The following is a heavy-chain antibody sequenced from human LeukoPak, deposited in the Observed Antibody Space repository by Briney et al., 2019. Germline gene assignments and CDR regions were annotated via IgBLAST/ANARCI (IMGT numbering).Heavy chain of an antibody. CDR2: TYYRSKWNN. CDR3: ARLVGASWFDS. V-gene: IGHV6-1*01. D-gene: IGHD1-26*01. Sequence: SQTLSLTCAISGDSVSTNSATWTWLRQSPSRGLEWLGRTYYRSKWNNDYAVSMKSRITINPDTSKNQFSLQLNSVTPEDAAVYYCARLVGASWFDSWGQGTLVTVSS. CDR1: GDSVSTNSAT. J-gene: IGHJ5*01.